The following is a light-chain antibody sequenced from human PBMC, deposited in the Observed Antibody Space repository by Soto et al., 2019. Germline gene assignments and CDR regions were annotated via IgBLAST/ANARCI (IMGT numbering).Light chain of an antibody. CDR2: DAS. CDR3: QQRSNWQIT. Sequence: EIVLTQSPGTLSLSPGERATLSCRASQSVSSSYLAWYQQKPGQAPRLLIYDASNRATGIPARFSGSGSGTDFTLTISSLDPEDFAVYYCQQRSNWQITFGQGTRLEI. CDR1: QSVSSSY. J-gene: IGKJ5*01. V-gene: IGKV3D-20*02.